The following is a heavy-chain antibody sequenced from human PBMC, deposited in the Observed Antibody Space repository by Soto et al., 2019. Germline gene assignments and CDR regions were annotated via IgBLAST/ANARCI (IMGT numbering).Heavy chain of an antibody. V-gene: IGHV1-69*01. J-gene: IGHJ4*02. CDR1: GGTFSSYA. CDR3: PREGSPPCSGGSCYRRYFDY. D-gene: IGHD2-15*01. CDR2: IIPIFGTA. Sequence: QVQLVQSGAEVKKPGSSVKVSCKASGGTFSSYAISWVRQAPGQGLEWMGGIIPIFGTANYAQKFQGRVTITADESTSTAYMELSSLRSEDTAVYYCPREGSPPCSGGSCYRRYFDYWGQGTLVTVSS.